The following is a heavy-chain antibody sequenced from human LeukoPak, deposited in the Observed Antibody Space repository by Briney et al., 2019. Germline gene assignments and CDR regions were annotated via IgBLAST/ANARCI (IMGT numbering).Heavy chain of an antibody. CDR2: IYYSGST. Sequence: SETLSLTCTVSGGSISSHYWSWIPQPPGKGLEWIGYIYYSGSTTYNPSLKSRVSISIDTSKSQFSLKVTSVTAADTAVYYCARGGGNYFDYWGQGTLVTVSS. D-gene: IGHD2-15*01. CDR3: ARGGGNYFDY. CDR1: GGSISSHY. V-gene: IGHV4-59*11. J-gene: IGHJ4*02.